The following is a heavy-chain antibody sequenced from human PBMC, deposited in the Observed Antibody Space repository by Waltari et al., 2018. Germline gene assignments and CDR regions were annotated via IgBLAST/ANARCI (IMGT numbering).Heavy chain of an antibody. D-gene: IGHD2-15*01. CDR2: MGSSRSYI. J-gene: IGHJ6*03. CDR1: GFTLSGYS. Sequence: EVQLVESGGGLVEPGGSLRLSCAASGFTLSGYSLTWVRQAPGKGLEWVSSMGSSRSYIYYADSVKGRFTIVRDNAENSVSLQMDSLRVEDTATYYCAREDPRNIYYYYMDVWGKGTTVTVS. CDR3: AREDPRNIYYYYMDV. V-gene: IGHV3-21*02.